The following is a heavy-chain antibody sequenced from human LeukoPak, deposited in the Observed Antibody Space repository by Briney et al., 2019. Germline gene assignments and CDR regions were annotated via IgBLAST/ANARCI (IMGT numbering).Heavy chain of an antibody. CDR3: AKYYDFWSGYYDI. D-gene: IGHD3-3*01. Sequence: SETLSLTCTVSGGSISSSSYYWGWIRQPPGKGLEWIGSIYYSGSTYYNPSLKSRVTMSIDTSKNQFSLKLRSVTAADTAVYYCAKYYDFWSGYYDIWGQGTMVTVSS. V-gene: IGHV4-39*07. CDR2: IYYSGST. J-gene: IGHJ3*02. CDR1: GGSISSSSYY.